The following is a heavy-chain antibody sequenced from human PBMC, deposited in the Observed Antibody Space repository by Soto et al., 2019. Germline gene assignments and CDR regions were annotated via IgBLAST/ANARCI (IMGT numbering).Heavy chain of an antibody. Sequence: EVQLLESGGGLVQPGGSLRLSCAASGFTFSSYAMSWVRQAPGKGLEWVSAISGSGGSTYYADSVKGRFTISRDNSKNTLYLQMNSLRAEDTAVYYCAKGRRLRYCSGGSCYSYPSGYWGQGTLVTVSS. CDR1: GFTFSSYA. CDR2: ISGSGGST. V-gene: IGHV3-23*01. J-gene: IGHJ4*02. CDR3: AKGRRLRYCSGGSCYSYPSGY. D-gene: IGHD2-15*01.